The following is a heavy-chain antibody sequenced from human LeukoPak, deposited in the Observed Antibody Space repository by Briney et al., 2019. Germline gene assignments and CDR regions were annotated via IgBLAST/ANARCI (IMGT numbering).Heavy chain of an antibody. J-gene: IGHJ4*02. CDR2: ISGSGGST. Sequence: GGTLRLSCAASGFTFSSYGMSWVRQAPGKGLEWVSAISGSGGSTYYADSVKGRFTISRDNSKNTLYLQMNSLRAEDTAVYYCAKDYLGPAATPDYWGQGTLVTVSS. CDR3: AKDYLGPAATPDY. CDR1: GFTFSSYG. D-gene: IGHD2-2*02. V-gene: IGHV3-23*01.